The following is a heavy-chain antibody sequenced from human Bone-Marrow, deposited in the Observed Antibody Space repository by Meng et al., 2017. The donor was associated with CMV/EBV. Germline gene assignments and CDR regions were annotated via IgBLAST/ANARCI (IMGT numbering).Heavy chain of an antibody. D-gene: IGHD4-11*01. Sequence: ASVKVSCKASGYTFTGYYMHWVRQAPGQGLEWMGWINPNSGGTNYAQKFQGRVTMTRDTSISTAYMELSRLRSDDTAVYYCARDHDYSNLNLFDPWGQGTLVTVSS. CDR1: GYTFTGYY. CDR3: ARDHDYSNLNLFDP. J-gene: IGHJ5*02. V-gene: IGHV1-2*02. CDR2: INPNSGGT.